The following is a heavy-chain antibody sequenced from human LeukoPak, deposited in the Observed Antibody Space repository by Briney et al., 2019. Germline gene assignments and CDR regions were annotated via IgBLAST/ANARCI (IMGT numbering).Heavy chain of an antibody. V-gene: IGHV3-23*01. CDR1: GFSLRTYG. J-gene: IGHJ4*02. D-gene: IGHD3-22*01. CDR3: AKLTTTAIDY. CDR2: ISGSGGST. Sequence: PGGSLRLSCAASGFSLRTYGMSWVRQAPGKGLEWVSVISGSGGSTYYADSVKGRFTISRDNSKNTLYLQMNSLRAEDTAGYYCAKLTTTAIDYWGQGTLVTVSS.